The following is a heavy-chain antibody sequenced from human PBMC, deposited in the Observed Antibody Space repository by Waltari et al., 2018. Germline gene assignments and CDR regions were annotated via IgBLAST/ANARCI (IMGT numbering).Heavy chain of an antibody. CDR2: IYYSGST. Sequence: QVQLQESGPGLVKPSETLSLTCTVSGGSISSYYWRWLRQPPGKGLEWIGYIYYSGSTNYNPSLKSRVTISVDTSKNQFSLKLSSVTAADTAVYYCARTTMSINAFDIWGQGTMVTVSS. V-gene: IGHV4-59*01. CDR1: GGSISSYY. D-gene: IGHD3-10*02. J-gene: IGHJ3*02. CDR3: ARTTMSINAFDI.